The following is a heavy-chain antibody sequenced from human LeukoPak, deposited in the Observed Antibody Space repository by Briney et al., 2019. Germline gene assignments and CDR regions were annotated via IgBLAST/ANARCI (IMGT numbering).Heavy chain of an antibody. D-gene: IGHD1-1*01. V-gene: IGHV3-53*01. Sequence: QAGGSLRLSCVASGFTVSSHYMSWVRQAPGKGLEWVSLLYTGGRTYYADSVEGRFTISRDDSKNTVYLHMNTVRAEDTAMYYCARGGVNYWNPRYWGQRTLVTVSS. CDR1: GFTVSSHY. CDR2: LYTGGRT. CDR3: ARGGVNYWNPRY. J-gene: IGHJ4*02.